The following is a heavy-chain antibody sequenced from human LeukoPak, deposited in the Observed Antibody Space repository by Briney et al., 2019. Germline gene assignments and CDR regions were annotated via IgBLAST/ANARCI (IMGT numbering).Heavy chain of an antibody. Sequence: GRSLRLSCAASGFTFSSYGMHWVRQAPGKGLEWVAVISYDGSNKYYADSVKGRFTISRDNSKNTLYLQMNSLRAEDTAVYYCARRWIDYWGQGTLVTVSS. V-gene: IGHV3-30*03. D-gene: IGHD1-1*01. CDR3: ARRWIDY. CDR1: GFTFSSYG. CDR2: ISYDGSNK. J-gene: IGHJ4*02.